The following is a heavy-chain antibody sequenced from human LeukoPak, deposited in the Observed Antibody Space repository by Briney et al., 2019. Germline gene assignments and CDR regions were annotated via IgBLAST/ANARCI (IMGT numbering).Heavy chain of an antibody. Sequence: GGSLRLSCAASGFTFTTYWMHWVRQVPGKGLVWVARINTDGRVTTYADSVKGRFTVSRDNAENTLYLQMNDLRPEDTAVYYCIRETHVGLHLEYWGQETLATVTS. D-gene: IGHD3-10*02. CDR1: GFTFTTYW. J-gene: IGHJ4*02. CDR2: INTDGRVT. V-gene: IGHV3-74*03. CDR3: IRETHVGLHLEY.